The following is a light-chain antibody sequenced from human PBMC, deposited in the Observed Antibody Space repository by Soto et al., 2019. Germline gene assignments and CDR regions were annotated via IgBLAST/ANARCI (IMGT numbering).Light chain of an antibody. CDR1: QSLRSS. J-gene: IGKJ1*01. CDR3: QQYNNWPQT. Sequence: IVMTQSPATLSVSLGERATLSCRASQSLRSSLAWYQQKPGQAPRLLIYDASTRATGIPARFSGSGSGTDFTLTISGLQSEDFAVYYCQQYNNWPQTFGQGTKVEIK. V-gene: IGKV3-15*01. CDR2: DAS.